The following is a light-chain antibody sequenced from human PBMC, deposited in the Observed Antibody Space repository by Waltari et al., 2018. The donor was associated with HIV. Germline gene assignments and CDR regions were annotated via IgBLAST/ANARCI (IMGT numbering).Light chain of an antibody. Sequence: EIVLTQSPGPLSLSPGERATLSCRASQSVSSSYLAWYQQKPGQAPRLLIYGASSRATGIPDRFSGSGSGTDFTLTISRLEPEDFAVYYCQQYGSSRETFGQGTKVEIK. CDR2: GAS. CDR1: QSVSSSY. V-gene: IGKV3-20*01. CDR3: QQYGSSRET. J-gene: IGKJ1*01.